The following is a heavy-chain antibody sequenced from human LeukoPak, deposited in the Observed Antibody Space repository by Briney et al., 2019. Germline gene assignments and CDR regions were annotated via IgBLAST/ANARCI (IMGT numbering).Heavy chain of an antibody. CDR3: ARAYCVGDCTVLHIYFDN. D-gene: IGHD2-21*02. J-gene: IGHJ4*02. CDR2: INHSGST. V-gene: IGHV4-34*01. CDR1: GGSFSGYY. Sequence: PSETLSLTCAVYGGSFSGYYWSWVRQPPGKGLEWIGEINHSGSTNYNPSLKSRVTISVDTPKNQFSLKLRSVMAADTAVYYYARAYCVGDCTVLHIYFDNWGQGTLVTVSS.